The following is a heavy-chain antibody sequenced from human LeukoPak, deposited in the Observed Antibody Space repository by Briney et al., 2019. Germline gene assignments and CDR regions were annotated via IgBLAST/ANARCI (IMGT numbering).Heavy chain of an antibody. V-gene: IGHV1-69*02. J-gene: IGHJ6*02. CDR1: GGAFSSYT. CDR2: IIPILGIA. D-gene: IGHD2-2*01. CDR3: ARSDEDCSSTSCYGGGSSSSYGDYYYGMDV. Sequence: SVKVSFKASGGAFSSYTISWVRQAPGQGLEWMGRIIPILGIANYAQKFQGRVTITADKSTSTAYMELSSLRSEDTAVYYCARSDEDCSSTSCYGGGSSSSYGDYYYGMDVWGQGTTVTVSS.